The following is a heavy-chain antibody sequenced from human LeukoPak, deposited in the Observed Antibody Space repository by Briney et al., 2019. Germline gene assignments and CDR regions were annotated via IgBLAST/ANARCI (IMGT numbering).Heavy chain of an antibody. D-gene: IGHD3-10*01. Sequence: GGSLRFSCAASGFTVTSNHMSWDRRGPGKGLEWFTLIYSGGSTYYADSVKGRIGSTRDNSKNTLYLQMNTLRAEDTAVYYCARLISIYYGSGSYSRYFDYWGQGTLVTVSS. CDR3: ARLISIYYGSGSYSRYFDY. J-gene: IGHJ4*02. CDR2: IYSGGST. CDR1: GFTVTSNH. V-gene: IGHV3-53*01.